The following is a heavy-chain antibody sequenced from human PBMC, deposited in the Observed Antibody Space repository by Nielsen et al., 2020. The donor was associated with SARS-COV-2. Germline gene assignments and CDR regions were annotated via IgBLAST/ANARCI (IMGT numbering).Heavy chain of an antibody. CDR2: SSSVGSKQ. D-gene: IGHD3-16*01. V-gene: IGHV3-30*18. CDR1: GFTFSSYG. Sequence: GGSLRPSCAASGFTFSSYGIHWVRQAPGKGLEWVAVSSSVGSKQYYADSVKGRFTIPRDNSKNTLYLQMNSLRAEDTAVYFCAKEHLVDRALIMYYFDSWGQGTLVTVSS. CDR3: AKEHLVDRALIMYYFDS. J-gene: IGHJ4*02.